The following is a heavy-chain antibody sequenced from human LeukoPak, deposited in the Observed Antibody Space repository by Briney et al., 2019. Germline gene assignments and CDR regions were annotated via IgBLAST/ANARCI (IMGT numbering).Heavy chain of an antibody. J-gene: IGHJ1*01. D-gene: IGHD4-17*01. Sequence: SETLSLTCAVYGGSLSGYYWSWIRQPPGKGLEWIGEINHSGSTNYNPSLKSRVTISVDTSKNQFSLKLSSVTAADTAVYYCARARRTGYFQHWGQGTLVTVSS. CDR3: ARARRTGYFQH. CDR1: GGSLSGYY. V-gene: IGHV4-34*01. CDR2: INHSGST.